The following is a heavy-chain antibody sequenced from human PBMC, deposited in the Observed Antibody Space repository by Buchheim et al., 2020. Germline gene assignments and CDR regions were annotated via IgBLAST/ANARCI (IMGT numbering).Heavy chain of an antibody. CDR2: ISSSSSTI. CDR1: GFTFSSYS. V-gene: IGHV3-48*02. Sequence: EVQLVESGGGLVQPGGSLRLSCAASGFTFSSYSMNWVCQAPGKGLEWVSYISSSSSTIYYADSVKGRFTISRDNAKNSLYLQMNSLRDEDTAVYYCARDVRGPGYYDSSGYWLDYWGQGTL. J-gene: IGHJ4*02. CDR3: ARDVRGPGYYDSSGYWLDY. D-gene: IGHD3-22*01.